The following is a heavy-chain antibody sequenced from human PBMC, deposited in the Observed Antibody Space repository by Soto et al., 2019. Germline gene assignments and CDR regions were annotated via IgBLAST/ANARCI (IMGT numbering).Heavy chain of an antibody. D-gene: IGHD2-15*01. V-gene: IGHV1-2*02. CDR2: INPNTGGT. CDR1: GTTFPGFY. CDR3: ARDGNYYTSGEGHWFDP. Sequence: QIELVQSGAEVTKSGASVKVPSKPSGTTFPGFYVHWLGQVPGQGFGWRGWINPNTGGTHYAVKFQDRVTMTRDTSIRTAYMELARLRSDDTATYYCARDGNYYTSGEGHWFDPWGQGTLITVSP. J-gene: IGHJ5*02.